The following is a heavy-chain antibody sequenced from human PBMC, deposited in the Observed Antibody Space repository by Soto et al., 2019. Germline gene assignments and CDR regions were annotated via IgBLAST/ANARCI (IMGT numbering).Heavy chain of an antibody. Sequence: EVQLVESGGGLVKPGGSLSLPGLGFGFTFVNTWMGWAVQAQGKGLEWLGRIKSQNEGATPEYPAPVRGRFSISRDDSRNTLYLQMDSLKTEDTAIYYCSAGSIVGAIGPWGQGTLVTVSS. D-gene: IGHD1-26*01. CDR2: IKSQNEGATP. CDR3: SAGSIVGAIGP. J-gene: IGHJ5*02. CDR1: GFTFVNTW. V-gene: IGHV3-15*01.